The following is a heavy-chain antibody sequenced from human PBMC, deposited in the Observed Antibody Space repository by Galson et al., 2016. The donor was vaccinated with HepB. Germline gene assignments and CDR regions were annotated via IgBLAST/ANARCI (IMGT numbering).Heavy chain of an antibody. J-gene: IGHJ6*04. D-gene: IGHD2-8*02. CDR2: IFYGGTT. CDR1: GFTVGNYY. V-gene: IGHV3-53*01. CDR3: ARTSYRECTGTRCVNFRYHYYEMDV. Sequence: SLRLSCAASGFTVGNYYMSWVRQAPGKGLEWVSVIFYGGTTYYADSVEGRFTIPRDASMNTLYLQMNRLTAEDTAVYFCARTSYRECTGTRCVNFRYHYYEMDVWGKGTTVTVSS.